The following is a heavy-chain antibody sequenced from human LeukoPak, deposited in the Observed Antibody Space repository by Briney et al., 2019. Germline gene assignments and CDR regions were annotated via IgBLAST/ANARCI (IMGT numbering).Heavy chain of an antibody. CDR1: GFTFSSYW. CDR2: IKQDGSEK. V-gene: IGHV3-7*01. Sequence: GGSLRLSCAASGFTFSSYWMSWVRQAPGKGLEWVANIKQDGSEKYYVDSVKGRFTISRDNAKNSLYLQMNSLGAEDTAVYYCAREHANYYGSGDAFDIWGQGTMVTVSS. CDR3: AREHANYYGSGDAFDI. J-gene: IGHJ3*02. D-gene: IGHD3-10*01.